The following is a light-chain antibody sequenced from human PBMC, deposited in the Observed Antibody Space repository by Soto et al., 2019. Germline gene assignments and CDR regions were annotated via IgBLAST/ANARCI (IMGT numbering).Light chain of an antibody. CDR2: MGS. Sequence: DIVMTQSPLSLPVTPGEPASISCRSSQSLLHRNRYNFLDWYLQKPGQSPQVLIYMGSNRASGVPDRFSGSGSGTDFTLKLSRVEAEDVGVYYCMQALQAPITFGQGTRLEMK. CDR1: QSLLHRNRYNF. V-gene: IGKV2-28*01. J-gene: IGKJ5*01. CDR3: MQALQAPIT.